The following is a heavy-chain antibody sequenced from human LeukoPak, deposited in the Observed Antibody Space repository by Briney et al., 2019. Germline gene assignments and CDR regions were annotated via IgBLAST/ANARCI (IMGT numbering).Heavy chain of an antibody. Sequence: VASVKVSCKASGGTFSSYAISWVRQAPGQGLEWMGRIIPILGIANYAQKFQGRVTITADKSTSTAYMELSSLRSEDTAVYYCASFHGDSYGSELPDYWGQGTLVTVSS. CDR3: ASFHGDSYGSELPDY. CDR1: GGTFSSYA. CDR2: IIPILGIA. V-gene: IGHV1-69*04. D-gene: IGHD5-18*01. J-gene: IGHJ4*02.